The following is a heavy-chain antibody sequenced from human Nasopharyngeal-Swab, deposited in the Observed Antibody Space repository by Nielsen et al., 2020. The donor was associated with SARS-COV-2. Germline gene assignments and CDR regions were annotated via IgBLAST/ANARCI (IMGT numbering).Heavy chain of an antibody. V-gene: IGHV1-46*01. CDR1: VYTFTSYY. CDR2: INPSGGST. J-gene: IGHJ4*02. CDR3: ARAPLDPLFDY. Sequence: SVKVSCKPSVYTFTSYYMHWVRQAPGHGLEWMGIINPSGGSTSYAQKFQGRVTMTRDTSTSTVYMELSSLRSEDTAVYYCARAPLDPLFDYWGQGTLVTVSS.